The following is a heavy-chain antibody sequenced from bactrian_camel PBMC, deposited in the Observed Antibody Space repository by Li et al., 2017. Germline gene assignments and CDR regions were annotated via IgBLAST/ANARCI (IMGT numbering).Heavy chain of an antibody. V-gene: IGHV3S31*01. CDR2: LHIRTSKT. CDR1: NFSDNISC. Sequence: VQLVESGGGSAQAGGSLSLSCSMPNFSDNISCMGWFRQAPGKEREGVAALHIRTSKTNYADSVKGRFTISQDSAKNTLYLQMNSLKTEDTAVYYCATGVLSLRTWGQGTQVTVS. J-gene: IGHJ6*01. CDR3: ATGVLSLRT. D-gene: IGHD3*01.